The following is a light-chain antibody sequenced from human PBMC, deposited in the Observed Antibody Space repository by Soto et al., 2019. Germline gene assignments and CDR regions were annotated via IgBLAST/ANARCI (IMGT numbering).Light chain of an antibody. CDR1: QSIYSRY. V-gene: IGKV3-20*01. Sequence: EIVLTQSPGTLSSSPGERATLSCRASQSIYSRYLAWYQQRPGQPPRLLIHGPSTRAAGISDRFSGSGSGTDFTLTISRLEPEDFAVYYCHHYGDSPPETFGQGTKVDIK. CDR3: HHYGDSPPET. CDR2: GPS. J-gene: IGKJ1*01.